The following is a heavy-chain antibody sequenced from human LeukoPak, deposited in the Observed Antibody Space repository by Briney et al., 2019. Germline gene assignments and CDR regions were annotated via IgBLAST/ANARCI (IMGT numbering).Heavy chain of an antibody. CDR1: AYTFTSYD. V-gene: IGHV1-8*01. CDR2: MNPNSGNT. CDR3: ARAAVARRPLGY. D-gene: IGHD6-19*01. Sequence: GASVKVSCKASAYTFTSYDINWVRQATGQGLEWMGWMNPNSGNTGYAQKFQGRVTMTRNTSISTAYMELSSLRSEDTAVYYCARAAVARRPLGYWGQGTLVTVSS. J-gene: IGHJ4*02.